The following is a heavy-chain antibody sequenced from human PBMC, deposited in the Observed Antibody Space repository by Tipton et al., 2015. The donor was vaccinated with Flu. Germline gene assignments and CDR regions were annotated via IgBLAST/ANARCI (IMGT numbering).Heavy chain of an antibody. D-gene: IGHD3-10*02. Sequence: TLSLTCTVSGGPISSGGDYWSWIRQHPGKGLEWIGTIYHSGTTYYNPSLKSRLTISVDTSKNQFSLRLSSVTAADTAVYYCARHTGDSVRGVIDYWGQGTLVTVSS. V-gene: IGHV4-39*01. CDR2: IYHSGTT. CDR3: ARHTGDSVRGVIDY. J-gene: IGHJ4*02. CDR1: GGPISSGGDY.